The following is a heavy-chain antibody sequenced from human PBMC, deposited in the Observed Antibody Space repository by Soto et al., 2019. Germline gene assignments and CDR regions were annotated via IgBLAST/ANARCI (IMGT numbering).Heavy chain of an antibody. CDR1: GFDFSNYV. D-gene: IGHD5-18*01. CDR3: ARSARGFSYGKIDS. V-gene: IGHV3-30*03. J-gene: IGHJ4*02. Sequence: LRLSWAASGFDFSNYVLHWVRQAPGKGLEWVAVMSYDGGDIYYGDSVKGRFTISRDNSKNTLYLQMNSLRPEDTAVYYCARSARGFSYGKIDSWGQGTLVTVSS. CDR2: MSYDGGDI.